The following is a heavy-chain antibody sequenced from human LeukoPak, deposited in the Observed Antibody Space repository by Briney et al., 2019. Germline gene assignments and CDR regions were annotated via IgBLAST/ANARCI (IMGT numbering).Heavy chain of an antibody. D-gene: IGHD3-10*02. CDR2: MNPNSGNT. V-gene: IGHV1-8*02. CDR1: GYTFTSYY. J-gene: IGHJ4*02. Sequence: ASVKVSCKASGYTFTSYYMHWVRQAPGQGLEWMGWMNPNSGNTGYAQKFQGRVTMTRNTSISTAYMELSSLRSEDTAVYYCARGLVRGMAYWGQGTLVTVSS. CDR3: ARGLVRGMAY.